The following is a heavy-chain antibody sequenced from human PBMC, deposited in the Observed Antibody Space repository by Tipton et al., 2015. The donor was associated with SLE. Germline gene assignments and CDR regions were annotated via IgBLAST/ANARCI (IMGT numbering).Heavy chain of an antibody. V-gene: IGHV3-30*03. Sequence: QLVQSGGGVVQPGRSLRLSCAASGFTFSRYVMHWVRQAPGKGLEWVAVISYDGSNRHYADSVKGRITISRDNSKNTLYLQMNSPRAEDTAVYYCARGHYDSSGYSLDYWGQGTLVTVSS. CDR2: ISYDGSNR. CDR1: GFTFSRYV. D-gene: IGHD3-22*01. J-gene: IGHJ4*02. CDR3: ARGHYDSSGYSLDY.